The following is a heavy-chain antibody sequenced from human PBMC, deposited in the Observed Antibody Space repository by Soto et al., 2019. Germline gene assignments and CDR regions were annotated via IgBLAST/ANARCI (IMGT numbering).Heavy chain of an antibody. CDR1: GFTFSSYG. CDR2: ISYDGSNK. V-gene: IGHV3-30*18. Sequence: GGSLRLSCSASGFTFSSYGMHWVRQAPGKGLEWVAVISYDGSNKYYADSVKGRFTISRDNSKNTLYLQMNSLRAEDTAVYYCAKVQLGYSGYDYAAFDIWGQGTMVTVSS. CDR3: AKVQLGYSGYDYAAFDI. J-gene: IGHJ3*02. D-gene: IGHD5-12*01.